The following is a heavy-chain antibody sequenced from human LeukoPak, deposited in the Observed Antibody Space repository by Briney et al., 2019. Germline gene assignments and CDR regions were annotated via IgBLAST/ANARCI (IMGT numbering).Heavy chain of an antibody. V-gene: IGHV3-13*04. Sequence: PGGSLRLSCAASGFTFSSDDMHCVRQATGKGLEWVSGIDTGGDTDYPDSVKGRFTISKENDKNSLYLQMNSLRAEDTALYYCVREGDLGGYYFDYWGQGALVTVSS. D-gene: IGHD5-12*01. CDR3: VREGDLGGYYFDY. CDR1: GFTFSSDD. J-gene: IGHJ4*02. CDR2: IDTGGDT.